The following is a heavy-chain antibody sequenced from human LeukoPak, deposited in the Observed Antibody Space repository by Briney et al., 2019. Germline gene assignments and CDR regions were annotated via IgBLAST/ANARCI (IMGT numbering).Heavy chain of an antibody. CDR3: ARDGRGSYLPIDY. D-gene: IGHD1-26*01. Sequence: GGSLRLSCAASGFTFNNYWMTWVRQAPGKGLEWVATIKQDGSEKYYVDSVKGRFTISRDNAKNSLYLQMNSLRAEDTAVYYCARDGRGSYLPIDYWGQGTLVTVSS. J-gene: IGHJ4*02. CDR1: GFTFNNYW. V-gene: IGHV3-7*01. CDR2: IKQDGSEK.